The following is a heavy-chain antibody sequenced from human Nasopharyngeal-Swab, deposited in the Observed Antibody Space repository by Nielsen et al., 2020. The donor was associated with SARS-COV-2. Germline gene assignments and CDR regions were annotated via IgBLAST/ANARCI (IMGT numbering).Heavy chain of an antibody. D-gene: IGHD3-3*01. CDR2: ISSSSSYI. J-gene: IGHJ6*02. V-gene: IGHV3-21*01. CDR1: GFTFSSYS. Sequence: GESLKISCAASGFTFSSYSMNWVRQAPGKGLEWVSSISSSSSYIYYADSVKGRFTISRDNAKNSLYLQMNSLRAEDTAVYYCARENGRITRGDGGMDVWGQGTTVTVSS. CDR3: ARENGRITRGDGGMDV.